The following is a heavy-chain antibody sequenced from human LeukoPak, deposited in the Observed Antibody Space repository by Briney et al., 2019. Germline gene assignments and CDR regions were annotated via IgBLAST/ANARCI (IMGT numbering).Heavy chain of an antibody. CDR3: ARVNYDILTGYHDAFDI. J-gene: IGHJ3*02. V-gene: IGHV4-59*01. CDR2: IYYSGST. CDR1: GGSISSYY. Sequence: PSETLSLTCTVSGGSISSYYWSWIRQPPGKGLEWIGYIYYSGSTNYNPSLKSRVTISVDTSKNQFSLKLSSVTAADTAVYYCARVNYDILTGYHDAFDIWGQGTMVTVSS. D-gene: IGHD3-9*01.